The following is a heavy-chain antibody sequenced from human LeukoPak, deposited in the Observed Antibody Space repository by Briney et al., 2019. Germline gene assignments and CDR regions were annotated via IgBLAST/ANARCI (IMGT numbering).Heavy chain of an antibody. CDR2: INEDGSTT. J-gene: IGHJ4*02. CDR3: AREGYYGSGSPPSLYFDY. CDR1: GFTFSSNW. Sequence: GGSLRLSCAASGFTFSSNWMHWVRQAPGKGLVWVSRINEDGSTTNYADSVKGRFTISRDNSRSTLYLQMNSLRPEDTAIYYCAREGYYGSGSPPSLYFDYWGQGTLVTVSS. V-gene: IGHV3-74*01. D-gene: IGHD3-10*01.